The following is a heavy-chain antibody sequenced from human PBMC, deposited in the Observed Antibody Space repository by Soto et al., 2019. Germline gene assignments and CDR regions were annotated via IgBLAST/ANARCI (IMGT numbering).Heavy chain of an antibody. D-gene: IGHD6-13*01. CDR2: IIPIFGTA. V-gene: IGHV1-69*01. CDR1: GGTFSSYA. Sequence: QVQLVQSGAEVKKPGSSVKVSCKASGGTFSSYAISWVRQAPGQGLEWMGGIIPIFGTANYAQKFQGRVTNTGDECTSTGYMEVSSLRSEDTAVYFRGRWRDGGGPIAASPYYHYGMDGWGQGTTVTVSS. CDR3: GRWRDGGGPIAASPYYHYGMDG. J-gene: IGHJ6*02.